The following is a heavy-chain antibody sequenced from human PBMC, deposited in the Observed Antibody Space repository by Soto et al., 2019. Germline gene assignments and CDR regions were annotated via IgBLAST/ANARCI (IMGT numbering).Heavy chain of an antibody. CDR2: IYYSGST. CDR3: ARAMTTVTTIDY. CDR1: GGSISSGGYY. V-gene: IGHV4-31*03. D-gene: IGHD4-17*01. Sequence: SETLSLTCTVSGGSISSGGYYWSWIRQHPGKGLEWIGYIYYSGSTYYNPSLKSRVTISVDRSKNQFSLKLSSVTAADTAVYYCARAMTTVTTIDYWGQGTLVTVSS. J-gene: IGHJ4*02.